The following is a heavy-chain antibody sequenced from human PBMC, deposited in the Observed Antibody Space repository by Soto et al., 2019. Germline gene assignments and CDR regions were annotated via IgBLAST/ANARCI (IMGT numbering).Heavy chain of an antibody. Sequence: EVQLVESGGGLVQPGGSLRLSCAASGFTVSSNYMSWVRQAPGKGLEWVSVIYSGGSTYYADSVKGRFTISRDNSRNRLYLRMNSLRAEDTAVYYCARSPYSYGPIDYWGQGTLVTVSS. CDR2: IYSGGST. J-gene: IGHJ4*02. D-gene: IGHD5-18*01. V-gene: IGHV3-66*01. CDR1: GFTVSSNY. CDR3: ARSPYSYGPIDY.